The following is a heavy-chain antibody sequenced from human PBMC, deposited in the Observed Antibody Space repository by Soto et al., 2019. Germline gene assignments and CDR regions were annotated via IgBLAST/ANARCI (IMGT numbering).Heavy chain of an antibody. CDR2: IKSDGSST. Sequence: WWSLRPSCSAPVSTFSTYWMPGFRQTRKMGGRGVSRIKSDGSSTTDANSMKGRYTISSDNAKNTLYLKMSRLRAEKTAVYYWEREGLDTDGFFDFWGQGTMVTVSS. J-gene: IGHJ3*01. CDR3: EREGLDTDGFFDF. V-gene: IGHV3-74*01. D-gene: IGHD3-16*01. CDR1: VSTFSTYW.